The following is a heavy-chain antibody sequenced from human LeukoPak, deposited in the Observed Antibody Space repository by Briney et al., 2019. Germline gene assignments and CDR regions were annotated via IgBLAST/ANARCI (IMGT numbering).Heavy chain of an antibody. V-gene: IGHV3-74*01. CDR1: GFTFSSYS. CDR2: INSDGSST. D-gene: IGHD2-15*01. Sequence: PGGSLRLSCAASGFTFSSYSMNWVRQAPGKGLVWVSRINSDGSSTSYADSVKGRFTISRDNAKNTLYLQMNSLRAEDTAVYYCARLRKGGPAYYYYMDVWGKGTTVTISS. CDR3: ARLRKGGPAYYYYMDV. J-gene: IGHJ6*03.